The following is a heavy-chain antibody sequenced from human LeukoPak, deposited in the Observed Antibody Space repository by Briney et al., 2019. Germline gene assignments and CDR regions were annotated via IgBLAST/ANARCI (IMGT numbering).Heavy chain of an antibody. CDR2: IIPIFGTA. J-gene: IGHJ3*02. CDR3: AREMARDYDFWSGVMDAFDI. V-gene: IGHV1-69*05. Sequence: SVKVSCKASGGTFSSYAISWVRQAPGQGLEWMGGIIPIFGTANYAHKFQGRVTITTDESTSTAYMELSSLRSEDTAVYYCAREMARDYDFWSGVMDAFDIWGQGTMVTVSS. CDR1: GGTFSSYA. D-gene: IGHD3-3*01.